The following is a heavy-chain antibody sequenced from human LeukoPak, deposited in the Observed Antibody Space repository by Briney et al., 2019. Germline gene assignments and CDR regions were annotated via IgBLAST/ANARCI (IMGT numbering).Heavy chain of an antibody. CDR3: ARDLAGVTSLPLGKSKNWFDP. CDR2: IYYSGST. D-gene: IGHD2-8*01. V-gene: IGHV4-39*07. CDR1: GGSISSSSYY. J-gene: IGHJ5*02. Sequence: SETLSLTCTVSGGSISSSSYYWGWIRQPPGKGLEWIGSIYYSGSTYYNPSLKSRVTISVDTSKNQFSLKLNSVTAADTAVYYCARDLAGVTSLPLGKSKNWFDPWGQGTLVTVSS.